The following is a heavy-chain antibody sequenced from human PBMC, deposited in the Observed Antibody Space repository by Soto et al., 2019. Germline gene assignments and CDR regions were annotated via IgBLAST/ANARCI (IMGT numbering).Heavy chain of an antibody. CDR1: GLSVSSND. CDR2: IYSADNT. Sequence: GGSLRLSCAASGLSVSSNDMSWVRQAPGKGLECVSIIYSADNTFYVDSVKGRFIISRDNSKNTVYLQMNSLRADDTAVYSCARGSLSWGQGTLVTVSS. V-gene: IGHV3-66*01. J-gene: IGHJ5*01. CDR3: ARGSLS.